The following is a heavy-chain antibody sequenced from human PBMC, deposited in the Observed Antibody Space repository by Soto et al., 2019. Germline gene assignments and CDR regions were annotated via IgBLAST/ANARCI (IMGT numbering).Heavy chain of an antibody. J-gene: IGHJ4*02. CDR3: AKGANYYDSNGFYLFNF. D-gene: IGHD3-22*01. Sequence: PGGSLRLSCAASGFTFDTCGMHWVRQAPGRGLEWVAIVSYDGSNKQYSEPVKGRFTISRDNSNNTLYLQMDSLRPEDTAVYYCAKGANYYDSNGFYLFNFWGQGTPVTVSS. CDR1: GFTFDTCG. CDR2: VSYDGSNK. V-gene: IGHV3-30*18.